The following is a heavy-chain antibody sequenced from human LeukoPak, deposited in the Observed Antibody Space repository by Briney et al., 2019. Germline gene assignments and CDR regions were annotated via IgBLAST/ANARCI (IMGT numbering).Heavy chain of an antibody. D-gene: IGHD4-17*01. CDR1: RYTFTDYY. Sequence: SVNVSHKPSRYTFTDYYMQRVRQAPGQAREGMGWINPNSCGTNHPQKLQGRVTMTSETAISTAHMELSRLRSDETAVYYCARGRYGYYLSGYWGQGTLVPVSS. V-gene: IGHV1-2*02. CDR3: ARGRYGYYLSGY. J-gene: IGHJ4*02. CDR2: INPNSCGT.